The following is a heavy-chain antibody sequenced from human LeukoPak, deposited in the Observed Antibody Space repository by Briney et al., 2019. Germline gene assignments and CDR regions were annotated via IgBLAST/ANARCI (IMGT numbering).Heavy chain of an antibody. V-gene: IGHV1-8*01. CDR3: ARDGHTMVRGVITGLDP. D-gene: IGHD3-10*01. J-gene: IGHJ5*02. CDR1: GYTFTSYD. Sequence: ASVKVSCKASGYTFTSYDINWVRQATGQGLEWMGWMNPNSGNTGYAQKLQGRVTMTTDTSTSTAYMELRSLRSDDTAVYYCARDGHTMVRGVITGLDPWGQGTLVTVSS. CDR2: MNPNSGNT.